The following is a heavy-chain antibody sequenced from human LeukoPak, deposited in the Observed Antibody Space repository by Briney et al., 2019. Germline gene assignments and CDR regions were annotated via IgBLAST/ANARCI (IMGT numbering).Heavy chain of an antibody. CDR1: GYTFTSYH. CDR2: IIPSDGTT. CDR3: ARESSIVVVPAAKAFDAFDI. Sequence: ASVKVSCKASGYTFTSYHMHWVRQAPGQGLEWMGIIIPSDGTTSSAQKFQGRVTITRNTSISTAYMELSSLRSEDTAVYYCARESSIVVVPAAKAFDAFDIWGQGTMVTVSS. J-gene: IGHJ3*02. V-gene: IGHV1-46*01. D-gene: IGHD2-2*01.